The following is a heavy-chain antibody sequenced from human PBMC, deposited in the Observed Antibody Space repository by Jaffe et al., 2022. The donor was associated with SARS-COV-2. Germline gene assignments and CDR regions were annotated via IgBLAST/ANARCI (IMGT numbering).Heavy chain of an antibody. CDR1: GGSISSSSYY. V-gene: IGHV4-39*01. CDR3: ARLGTTVVTDHWFDP. Sequence: QLQLQESGPGLVKPSETLSLTCTVSGGSISSSSYYWGWIRQPPGKGLEWIGSIYYSGSTYYNPSLKSRVTISVDTSKNQFSLKLSSVTAADTAVYYCARLGTTVVTDHWFDPWGQGTLVTVSS. CDR2: IYYSGST. D-gene: IGHD4-17*01. J-gene: IGHJ5*02.